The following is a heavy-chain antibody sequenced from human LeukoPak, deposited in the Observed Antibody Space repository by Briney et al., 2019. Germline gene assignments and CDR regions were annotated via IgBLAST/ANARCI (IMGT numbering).Heavy chain of an antibody. CDR1: GGSISSYY. CDR2: IYTSGST. Sequence: SETLSLTCTVSGGSISSYYWSWIRQPAGKGLEWIGRIYTSGSTNYNPSLKSRVTMSVDTSKSQFSLRLSSVTAADTAVFYCARGSSSGYFDYWGQGTLVTVSS. V-gene: IGHV4-4*07. D-gene: IGHD6-13*01. J-gene: IGHJ4*02. CDR3: ARGSSSGYFDY.